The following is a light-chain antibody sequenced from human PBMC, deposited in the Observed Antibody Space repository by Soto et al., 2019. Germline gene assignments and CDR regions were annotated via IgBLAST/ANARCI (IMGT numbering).Light chain of an antibody. Sequence: IVMTXSPXXXXVSXGXSAXXXXXASQXXXTNLAWYQQTPGQAPRVLIHSASTRATGIPARFSGSGSDTEFTLTISGLQSEDFAIYYCQQYNNWPPYSFGQGTKLENK. CDR2: SAS. CDR1: QXXXTN. CDR3: QQYNNWPPYS. V-gene: IGKV3-15*01. J-gene: IGKJ2*01.